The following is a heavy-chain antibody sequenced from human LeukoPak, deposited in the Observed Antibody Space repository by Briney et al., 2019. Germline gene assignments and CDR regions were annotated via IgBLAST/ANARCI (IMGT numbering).Heavy chain of an antibody. CDR1: GYPFRSYV. D-gene: IGHD2-2*01. Sequence: ASVKVSCKASGYPFRSYVIHWLRQAPGQNLEWIGWINPANGNTKYSRNFQGRVTITRDTSASVVYMELSSLRSEDTAVYYCARDDCSSTSCPPGYWGQGTLVTVSS. J-gene: IGHJ4*02. CDR3: ARDDCSSTSCPPGY. V-gene: IGHV1-3*01. CDR2: INPANGNT.